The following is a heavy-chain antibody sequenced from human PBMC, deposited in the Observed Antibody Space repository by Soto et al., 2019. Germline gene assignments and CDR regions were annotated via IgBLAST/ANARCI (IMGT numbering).Heavy chain of an antibody. V-gene: IGHV4-39*01. J-gene: IGHJ4*02. CDR3: ARHEWLQLWLVTEY. CDR2: IYHSGNT. CDR1: GDSIGSSTNY. Sequence: SETLSLTCSVSGDSIGSSTNYWGWIRQPPGKGLEWIGTIYHSGNTYYNPTLKSRVAISVDMSKNQFSLRLNSVTAADTAVYYCARHEWLQLWLVTEYWGQGALVTVSS. D-gene: IGHD5-18*01.